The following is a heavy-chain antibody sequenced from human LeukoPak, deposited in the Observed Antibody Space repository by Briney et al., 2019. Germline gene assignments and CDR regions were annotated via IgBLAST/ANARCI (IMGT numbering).Heavy chain of an antibody. CDR2: ISGDGGST. CDR3: AKVFGGDTAMVHFDY. J-gene: IGHJ4*02. CDR1: EFTFDDYA. D-gene: IGHD5-18*01. Sequence: PGGSLRLSCAASEFTFDDYAMHWVRQAPGKGLEWVSLISGDGGSTYYADSVKGRFTISRDNSKNSLYLQMNSLRTEDTALYYCAKVFGGDTAMVHFDYWGQGTLVTVSS. V-gene: IGHV3-43*02.